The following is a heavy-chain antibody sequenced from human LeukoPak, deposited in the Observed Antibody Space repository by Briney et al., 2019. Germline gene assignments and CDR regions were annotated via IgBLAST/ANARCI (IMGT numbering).Heavy chain of an antibody. D-gene: IGHD2-8*02. CDR1: GYTFTGYY. Sequence: ASVKVSCKASGYTFTGYYMHWVRQAPGQGLEWMGWINPNSGGTNYAQKFQGRVTMTRDTSISTAYMELSRLRSDDTAVYYCARGGTGGTGYYYYMDVWGKGTTVTVSS. CDR3: ARGGTGGTGYYYYMDV. J-gene: IGHJ6*03. CDR2: INPNSGGT. V-gene: IGHV1-2*02.